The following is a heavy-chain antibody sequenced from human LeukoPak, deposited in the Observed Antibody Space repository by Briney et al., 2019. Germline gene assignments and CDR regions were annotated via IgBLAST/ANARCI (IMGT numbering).Heavy chain of an antibody. CDR1: GGSISSYY. CDR2: IYTSGST. V-gene: IGHV4-4*07. Sequence: SETLSLTCTVSGGSISSYYWSWIRQPAGKGLEWIGRIYTSGSTNYNPSLKSRVTISVDTSKNQFSLKLSSVTAADTAVYYCARDSSSWYSGNWFDPWGQGTLVTVSS. D-gene: IGHD6-13*01. CDR3: ARDSSSWYSGNWFDP. J-gene: IGHJ5*02.